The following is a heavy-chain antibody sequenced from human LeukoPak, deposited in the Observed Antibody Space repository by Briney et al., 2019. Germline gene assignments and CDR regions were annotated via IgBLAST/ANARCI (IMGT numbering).Heavy chain of an antibody. D-gene: IGHD2-2*01. CDR1: GGTFSSYA. CDR3: ATDCSSTSCYYSGYVPLGY. J-gene: IGHJ4*02. CDR2: IIPIFGTA. Sequence: SVKVSCKASGGTFSSYAISWVRQAPGQGLEWMGGIIPIFGTANYAQKFQGRVTITTDESTSTAYMELSSLRSEDTAVYYCATDCSSTSCYYSGYVPLGYWGQGALVTVSS. V-gene: IGHV1-69*05.